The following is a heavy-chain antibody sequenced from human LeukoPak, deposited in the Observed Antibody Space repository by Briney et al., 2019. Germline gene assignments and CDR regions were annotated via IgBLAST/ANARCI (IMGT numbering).Heavy chain of an antibody. CDR2: ISSGGGST. V-gene: IGHV3-23*01. CDR3: AKRIRVGASFFDY. CDR1: GFTFTSYG. D-gene: IGHD1-26*01. Sequence: PGGSLRLSCAASGFTFTSYGMSWVRQAPGKGLEWVSGISSGGGSTYYTDSVKGRFTISRDNSKNTLSLQMNSLRAEDTAVYYCAKRIRVGASFFDYWGQGTLVTVSS. J-gene: IGHJ4*02.